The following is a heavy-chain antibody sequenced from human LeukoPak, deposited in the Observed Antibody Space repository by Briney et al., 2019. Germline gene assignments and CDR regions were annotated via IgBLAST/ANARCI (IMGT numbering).Heavy chain of an antibody. V-gene: IGHV4-34*01. CDR2: INHSGST. D-gene: IGHD3-9*01. Sequence: PSETLSLTCAVYGGSFRGYYWSWIRQPPGKGLEWIGEINHSGSTNYNPSLKSRVTISVDTSKNQFSLKLSSVTAADTAVYYCARGSILTGYSAWGQGTLVTVSS. CDR3: ARGSILTGYSA. J-gene: IGHJ5*02. CDR1: GGSFRGYY.